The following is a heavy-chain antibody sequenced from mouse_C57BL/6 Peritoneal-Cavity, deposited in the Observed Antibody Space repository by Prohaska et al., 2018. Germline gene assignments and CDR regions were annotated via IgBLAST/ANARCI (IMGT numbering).Heavy chain of an antibody. CDR2: INAVSSTI. D-gene: IGHD4-1*01. CDR1: GIDFSSYW. CDR3: ARQGANWEWFAY. Sequence: EVKLLQSGGGLVQPVGSLKLSCAASGIDFSSYWMRWVRQAPWYGLEWIGEINAVSSTINYAPTLKDKFIMSRDNVKNTLYMQMSKVRSEDTALYYCARQGANWEWFAYWGQGTLVTVSA. J-gene: IGHJ3*01. V-gene: IGHV4-1*01.